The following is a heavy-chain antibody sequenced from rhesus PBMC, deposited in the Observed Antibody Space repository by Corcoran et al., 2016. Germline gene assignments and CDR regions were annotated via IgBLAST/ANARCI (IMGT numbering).Heavy chain of an antibody. V-gene: IGHV4-173*01. D-gene: IGHD6-37*01. Sequence: QVQLQESGPGLVQPSETLSLTCAVSGGSIRSTYWRWFRQPPGKGLEWIGRISGSGGSTDYNPSLKSRVTISTDTSKNQFALKRSSVTAADTAVYYCARSTSGGWDRFDVWGPGVLVTVSS. CDR3: ARSTSGGWDRFDV. CDR2: ISGSGGST. J-gene: IGHJ5-1*01. CDR1: GGSIRSTY.